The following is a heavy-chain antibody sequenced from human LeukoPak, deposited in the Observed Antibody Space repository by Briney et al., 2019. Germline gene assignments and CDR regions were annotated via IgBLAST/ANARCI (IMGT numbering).Heavy chain of an antibody. V-gene: IGHV3-7*01. D-gene: IGHD3-22*01. Sequence: GGSLRLSCAASGFTFSNAWMSWVRQAPGKGLEWVANIKQDGSEKYYVDSVKGRFTISRDNAKNSLYLQMNSLRAEDTAVYYCARDLYRIVVVPHYFDYWGQGTLVTVSS. CDR2: IKQDGSEK. CDR1: GFTFSNAW. J-gene: IGHJ4*02. CDR3: ARDLYRIVVVPHYFDY.